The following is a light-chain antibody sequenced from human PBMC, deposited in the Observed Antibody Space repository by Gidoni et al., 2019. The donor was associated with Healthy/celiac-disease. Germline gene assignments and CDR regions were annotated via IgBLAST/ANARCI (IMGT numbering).Light chain of an antibody. J-gene: IGLJ3*02. CDR1: TLGDKY. Sequence: SYELTQPPSVSVSPGQTASITCSGDTLGDKYACWYQQKPGHSPVLVIYPDSKRPSGIPERFSGSNAGNTATLTISGTQAMDEADYYCQAWDSSTWVFGGGTKLTVL. CDR2: PDS. V-gene: IGLV3-1*01. CDR3: QAWDSSTWV.